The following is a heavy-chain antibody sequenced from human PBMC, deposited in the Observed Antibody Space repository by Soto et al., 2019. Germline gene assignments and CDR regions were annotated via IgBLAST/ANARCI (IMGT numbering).Heavy chain of an antibody. CDR3: ARVPIQYIAAAGMNEPNWFDP. CDR2: IYYSGST. CDR1: GGSISSGGYY. Sequence: SETLSLTCTVSGGSISSGGYYWSWIRQHPGKGLEWIGYIYYSGSTYYNPSLKSRVTISVDTSKNQFSLKLSSVTAADTAVYYCARVPIQYIAAAGMNEPNWFDPWGQGTLVTVSS. J-gene: IGHJ5*02. V-gene: IGHV4-31*03. D-gene: IGHD6-13*01.